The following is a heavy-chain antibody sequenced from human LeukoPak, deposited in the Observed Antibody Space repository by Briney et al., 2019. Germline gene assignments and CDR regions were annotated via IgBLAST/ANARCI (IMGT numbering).Heavy chain of an antibody. J-gene: IGHJ5*02. V-gene: IGHV4-59*08. D-gene: IGHD4-17*01. CDR3: ARRSQENRVTTAKNWFDP. Sequence: AATLSLTWTFSGDSIISSYWGWIEHPPGKRLEWVGYVYYTGSTNYNPSLKSRFTIAVDTSKNQFSLKLSSVTAADTAVYYCARRSQENRVTTAKNWFDPWGQGTQVTVSS. CDR2: VYYTGST. CDR1: GDSIISSY.